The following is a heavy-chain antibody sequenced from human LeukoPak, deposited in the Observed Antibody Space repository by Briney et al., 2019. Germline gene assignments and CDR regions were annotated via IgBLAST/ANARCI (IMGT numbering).Heavy chain of an antibody. Sequence: SETLSLTCTVSGGSISSSSYYWGWVRQPPGKGLEWIGSIYYSGSTYYNPSLKSRVTISVDTSKNQFSLKLSSVTAADTAAYCCARRRSYDILTGYYTPFDYWGQGTLVTVSS. J-gene: IGHJ4*02. CDR3: ARRRSYDILTGYYTPFDY. CDR2: IYYSGST. D-gene: IGHD3-9*01. V-gene: IGHV4-39*07. CDR1: GGSISSSSYY.